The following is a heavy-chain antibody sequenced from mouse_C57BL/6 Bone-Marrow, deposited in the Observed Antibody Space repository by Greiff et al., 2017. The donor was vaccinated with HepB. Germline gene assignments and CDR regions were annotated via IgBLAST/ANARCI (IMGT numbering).Heavy chain of an antibody. CDR3: ARGWLQFAY. Sequence: QVQLQQSGAELARPGASVKLSCKASGYTFTSYGISWVKQRTGQGLEWIGEIYPRSGNTYYNEKFKGKATLTADKSSSTAYIELRSLTSEDSAVYFCARGWLQFAYWGQGTLVTVSA. J-gene: IGHJ3*01. CDR2: IYPRSGNT. D-gene: IGHD2-3*01. CDR1: GYTFTSYG. V-gene: IGHV1-81*01.